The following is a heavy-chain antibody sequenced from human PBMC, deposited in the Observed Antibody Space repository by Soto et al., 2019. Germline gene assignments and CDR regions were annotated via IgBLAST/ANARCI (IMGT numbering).Heavy chain of an antibody. Sequence: PGGSLRLSCAASGFTFSSYGMHWVRQAPGKGLERVAVIWYDGSNKYYADSVKGRFTISRDNSKNTLYLQMNSLRAEDTAVYYCARDRGTNYYGMDVWGQGTTVTVSS. CDR3: ARDRGTNYYGMDV. CDR1: GFTFSSYG. CDR2: IWYDGSNK. J-gene: IGHJ6*02. V-gene: IGHV3-33*01.